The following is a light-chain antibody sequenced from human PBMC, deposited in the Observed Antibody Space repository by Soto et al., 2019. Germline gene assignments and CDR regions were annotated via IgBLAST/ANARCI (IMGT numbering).Light chain of an antibody. CDR3: QQYGSSPPT. Sequence: EIVLTQSPGTLSLSPGERATLSCRASQSVSSSYLAWYQQKPGQAPSLLIYGASRRATGIPDRFSGSGSGTDFTLTISRLEPEDFAVYYCQQYGSSPPTFGQGTRLEI. V-gene: IGKV3-20*01. J-gene: IGKJ5*01. CDR1: QSVSSSY. CDR2: GAS.